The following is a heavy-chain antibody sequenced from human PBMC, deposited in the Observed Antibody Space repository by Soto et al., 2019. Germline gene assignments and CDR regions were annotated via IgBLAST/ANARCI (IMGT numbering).Heavy chain of an antibody. V-gene: IGHV2-5*02. Sequence: ITLKESGPTLVKPTQTLTLTCTFSGFSLTTTGVGVAWIRQPPGKALEWLALIYWDDDKRYSPSLKSRLTITKDTSRNQVVLTMTNMDPVDTATYYCTHRPSYRSGYDYWGQGTLVTVSP. D-gene: IGHD3-3*01. J-gene: IGHJ4*02. CDR1: GFSLTTTGVG. CDR3: THRPSYRSGYDY. CDR2: IYWDDDK.